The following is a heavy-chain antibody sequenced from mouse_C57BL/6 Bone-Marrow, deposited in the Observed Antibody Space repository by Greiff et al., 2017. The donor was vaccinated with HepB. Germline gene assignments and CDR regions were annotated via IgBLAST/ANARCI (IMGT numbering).Heavy chain of an antibody. CDR2: ISYDGSN. D-gene: IGHD1-1*01. CDR3: ARDQVYYGSSYGYFDV. J-gene: IGHJ1*03. CDR1: GYSITSCYY. V-gene: IGHV3-6*01. Sequence: EVKLLESGPGLVKPSQSLSLTCSVTGYSITSCYYWNWIRQFPGNKLEWMGYISYDGSNNYNPSLKNRISITRDTSKNQFFLKLNSVTTEDTATYYCARDQVYYGSSYGYFDVWGTGTTVTVSS.